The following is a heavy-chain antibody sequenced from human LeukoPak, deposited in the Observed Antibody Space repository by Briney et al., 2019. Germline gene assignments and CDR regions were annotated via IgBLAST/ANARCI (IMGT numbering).Heavy chain of an antibody. D-gene: IGHD3-22*01. CDR1: GGSISSSNW. V-gene: IGHV4-4*02. Sequence: PSGTLSLTCAVSGGSISSSNWWRWVRQPPGKGLEWIGEIYHSGSTNYNPSLKSRATISVDKSKNQFSLKLSSVTAADTAVYYCARVSFRDSSGYYDYWGQGTLVTVSS. J-gene: IGHJ4*02. CDR3: ARVSFRDSSGYYDY. CDR2: IYHSGST.